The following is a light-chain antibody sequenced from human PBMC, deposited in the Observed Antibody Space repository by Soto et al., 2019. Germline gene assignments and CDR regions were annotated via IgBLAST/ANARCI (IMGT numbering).Light chain of an antibody. V-gene: IGKV1-39*01. CDR1: QRFXRY. J-gene: IGKJ5*01. Sequence: DIQMTQSPSSLSASAGDRVTITCRSSQRFXRYLNWDQQKPGKPPNPLXYAASSLQSGVPSRLSGSGSGTDFTLTISSLQPEYFATYYCQQSYSTTITFGQGTRLEIK. CDR3: QQSYSTTIT. CDR2: AAS.